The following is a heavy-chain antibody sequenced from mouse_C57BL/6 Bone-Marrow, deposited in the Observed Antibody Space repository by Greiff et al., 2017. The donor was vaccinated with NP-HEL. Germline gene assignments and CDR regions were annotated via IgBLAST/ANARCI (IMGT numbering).Heavy chain of an antibody. CDR3: ARLFMITREEYYFDY. D-gene: IGHD2-4*01. Sequence: VHLVESGPGLVAPSQSLSITCTVSGFSLTSYAISWVRQPPGKGLEWLGVIWTGGGTNYNSALKSRLSISKDNSKSQVFLKMNSLQTDDTARYYCARLFMITREEYYFDYWGQGTTLTVSS. J-gene: IGHJ2*01. V-gene: IGHV2-9-1*01. CDR2: IWTGGGT. CDR1: GFSLTSYA.